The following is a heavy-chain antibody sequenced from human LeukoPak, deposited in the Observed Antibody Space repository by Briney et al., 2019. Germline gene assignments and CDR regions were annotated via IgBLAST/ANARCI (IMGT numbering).Heavy chain of an antibody. CDR3: ARGGSSWSGGVYFDY. Sequence: ASVKVSCKASGYTFTGYYMHWVRQAPGQGLEWMGWINPNSGGTNYAQKFQGRVTITTDESTSTAYMELSSLRSEDTAVYYCARGGSSWSGGVYFDYWGQGTLVTVSS. CDR1: GYTFTGYY. J-gene: IGHJ4*02. D-gene: IGHD6-13*01. V-gene: IGHV1-2*02. CDR2: INPNSGGT.